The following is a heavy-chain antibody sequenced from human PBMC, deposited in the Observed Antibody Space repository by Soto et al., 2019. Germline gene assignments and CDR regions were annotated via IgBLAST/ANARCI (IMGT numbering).Heavy chain of an antibody. D-gene: IGHD2-15*01. J-gene: IGHJ5*02. CDR1: GSSIIGYY. CDR2: IHYSGSA. CDR3: ERGVDGSGRNWFDH. Sequence: SETLSLTCTFSGSSIIGYYWTWIRQSPERGLEWIGYIHYSGSANYNPSLNSRLTMSVDRSKSQFSMKLASVTAADKAVYYCERGVDGSGRNWFDHWAQGTLVTVSS. V-gene: IGHV4-59*12.